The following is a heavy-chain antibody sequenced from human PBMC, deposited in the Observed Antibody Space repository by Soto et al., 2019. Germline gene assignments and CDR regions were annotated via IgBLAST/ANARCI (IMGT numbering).Heavy chain of an antibody. CDR3: ARRNSSGWYNYYYGMDV. J-gene: IGHJ6*02. CDR1: GYSFTSYW. D-gene: IGHD6-19*01. CDR2: IDPSDSYT. V-gene: IGHV5-10-1*01. Sequence: VSLKICWKVSGYSFTSYWISWVRQMPGKGLEWMGRIDPSDSYTNYSPSFQGHVTISADKSISTAYLQWSSLKASDTAMYYCARRNSSGWYNYYYGMDVWGQGTTVTVSS.